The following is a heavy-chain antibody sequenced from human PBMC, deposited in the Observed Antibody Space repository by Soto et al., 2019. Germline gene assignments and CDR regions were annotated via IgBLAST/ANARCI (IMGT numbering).Heavy chain of an antibody. Sequence: SETLSLTCTVSGGSISSGDYYWSWIRQPPGKGLEWIGYIYYSGSTYYNPSLKSRVTISVDTSKNQFSLKLSSVTAADTAVYYCARDCTNGVCYRMDVWGQGTTVTVSS. V-gene: IGHV4-30-4*01. J-gene: IGHJ6*02. CDR1: GGSISSGDYY. CDR2: IYYSGST. D-gene: IGHD2-8*01. CDR3: ARDCTNGVCYRMDV.